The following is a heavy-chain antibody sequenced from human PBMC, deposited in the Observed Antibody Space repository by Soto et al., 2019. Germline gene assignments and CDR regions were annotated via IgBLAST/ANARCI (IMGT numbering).Heavy chain of an antibody. CDR3: ARDHGLYYDFWSGYRTHYGMDV. Sequence: GGPLRLSCAASGFTFSSYWMSWVRQAPGKGLEWVANIKQDGSEKYYVDSVKGRFTISRDNAKNSLYLQMNSLRAEDTAVYYCARDHGLYYDFWSGYRTHYGMDVWGQGTTVTVSS. CDR1: GFTFSSYW. CDR2: IKQDGSEK. J-gene: IGHJ6*02. D-gene: IGHD3-3*01. V-gene: IGHV3-7*01.